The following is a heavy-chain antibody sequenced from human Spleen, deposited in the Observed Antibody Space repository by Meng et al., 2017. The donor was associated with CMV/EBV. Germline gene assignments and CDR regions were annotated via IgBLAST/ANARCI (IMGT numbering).Heavy chain of an antibody. Sequence: GESLKISCVASRFPFSSYSMNWVRQAPGKGLEWVASIDSDSSSYIYHAGSVKGRFTISRDNAKNSLYLQMNSLRAEDTALYYCARHMGLGIVGVAEYWGQGTLVTVSS. CDR3: ARHMGLGIVGVAEY. CDR2: IDSDSSSYI. CDR1: RFPFSSYS. V-gene: IGHV3-21*04. D-gene: IGHD1-26*01. J-gene: IGHJ4*02.